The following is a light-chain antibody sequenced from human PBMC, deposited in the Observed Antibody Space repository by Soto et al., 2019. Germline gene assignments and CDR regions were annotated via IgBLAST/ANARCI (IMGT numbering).Light chain of an antibody. CDR1: SSDIGRYNM. V-gene: IGLV2-14*02. CDR3: TSYTSKNTHV. CDR2: DVS. J-gene: IGLJ1*01. Sequence: QCALTRPASVCVSPAQAVTISYTRTSSDIGRYNMVSWYQQHPGKVPKLLIYDVSIRPSGVSDRFSGSRSGNTASLTISGLQPEDEADYYCTSYTSKNTHVFGSGTKVTVL.